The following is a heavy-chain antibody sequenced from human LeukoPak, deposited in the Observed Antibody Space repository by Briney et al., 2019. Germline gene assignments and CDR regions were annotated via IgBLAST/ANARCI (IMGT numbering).Heavy chain of an antibody. V-gene: IGHV2-70*11. CDR3: ARQRITMARGVPFDY. J-gene: IGHJ4*02. D-gene: IGHD3-10*01. CDR1: GFSLSTSGMC. CDR2: IDWDDDK. Sequence: SGPALVKPTQTLTLTCTFSGFSLSTSGMCVSWIRQPPGKALEWLARIDWDDDKYYSTSLKTRLTISKDTSKNQVVLTMTNMDPVDTATYYCARQRITMARGVPFDYWGQGTLVTVSS.